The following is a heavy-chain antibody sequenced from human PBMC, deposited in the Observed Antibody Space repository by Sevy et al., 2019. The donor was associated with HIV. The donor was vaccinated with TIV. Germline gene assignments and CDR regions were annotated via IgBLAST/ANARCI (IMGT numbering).Heavy chain of an antibody. Sequence: ASVKVSCKASGYTFTSYGISWVRQAPGQGLEWMGRISAYNGNTNYAQKLQGRVTMTTDTSTSTAYMELRSLRSDDTAVYYCARGFRLIFGVVIPTGDWFDPWGQGTLVTASS. V-gene: IGHV1-18*01. CDR2: ISAYNGNT. J-gene: IGHJ5*02. D-gene: IGHD3-3*01. CDR1: GYTFTSYG. CDR3: ARGFRLIFGVVIPTGDWFDP.